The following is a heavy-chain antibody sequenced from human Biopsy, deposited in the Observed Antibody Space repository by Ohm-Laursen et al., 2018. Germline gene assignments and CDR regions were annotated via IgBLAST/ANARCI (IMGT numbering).Heavy chain of an antibody. CDR2: ISANGATS. CDR1: GFTYTTFA. CDR3: AKDHFPGNSQWDAFDI. J-gene: IGHJ3*02. Sequence: GSLRLSCSASGFTYTTFAMSWVRQAPGKGPEWVSTISANGATSYYADSVKDRFTISRDNSKNTLYLQMNSLRADDTAVYYCAKDHFPGNSQWDAFDIWGQGTTVTVSS. D-gene: IGHD4-23*01. V-gene: IGHV3-23*01.